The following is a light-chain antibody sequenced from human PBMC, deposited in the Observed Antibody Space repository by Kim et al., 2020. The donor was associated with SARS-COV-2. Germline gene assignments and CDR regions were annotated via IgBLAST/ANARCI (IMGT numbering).Light chain of an antibody. Sequence: DIQMTQSPSSVSASIGDRVTITCRATQAIGSSLAWYQQKPGKAPKLLIFAASTLQSGVPSRFSGSGSETDFTLTISSLQPEDFATYYCQQGRSVPYTFGQGTKLEI. CDR3: QQGRSVPYT. CDR1: QAIGSS. J-gene: IGKJ2*01. V-gene: IGKV1D-12*01. CDR2: AAS.